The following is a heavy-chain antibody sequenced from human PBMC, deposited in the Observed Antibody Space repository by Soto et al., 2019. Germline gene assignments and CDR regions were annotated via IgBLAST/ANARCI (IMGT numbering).Heavy chain of an antibody. CDR3: ASGRYSSTWYYAFDY. CDR1: GYTFTTYD. D-gene: IGHD6-13*01. J-gene: IGHJ4*02. Sequence: QVQLVQSGAEVKKPGASVKVSCKASGYTFTTYDINWVRQATGEGLEWMGWMNPNSGNTGHAQKFQGRVTLTSDTSISTDYMELNSLRSEDTAVYYCASGRYSSTWYYAFDYWGQGTLVTVSS. V-gene: IGHV1-8*01. CDR2: MNPNSGNT.